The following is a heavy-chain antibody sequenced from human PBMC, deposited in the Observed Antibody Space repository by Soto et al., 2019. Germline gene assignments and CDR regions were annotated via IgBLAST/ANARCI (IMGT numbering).Heavy chain of an antibody. V-gene: IGHV4-31*03. CDR2: SYYSGVT. CDR3: AREPPI. Sequence: QVQLQESGPGRVKPSQTLSLTCTVSGGSISSGGYFWNWIRQHPGKGLEWIGYSYYSGVTYYNPSLKSRVTISVDTSKNPSSLGLSSVTAADTAVYYCAREPPIWGQGTLVTVSS. J-gene: IGHJ4*02. CDR1: GGSISSGGYF.